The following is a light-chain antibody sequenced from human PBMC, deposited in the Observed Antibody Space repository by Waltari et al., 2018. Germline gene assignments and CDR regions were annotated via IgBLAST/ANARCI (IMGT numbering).Light chain of an antibody. CDR3: SSFTTTTTVV. V-gene: IGLV2-14*03. Sequence: QSALPQPASVSGSPGQSITISCTGTSSDVGGYNYASWYQQHPGKAPKLVIYDVSNRPSGVSNRFSGSKSGNTASLTISGLQAEDEADYYCSSFTTTTTVVFGGGTKLTVL. CDR1: SSDVGGYNY. J-gene: IGLJ2*01. CDR2: DVS.